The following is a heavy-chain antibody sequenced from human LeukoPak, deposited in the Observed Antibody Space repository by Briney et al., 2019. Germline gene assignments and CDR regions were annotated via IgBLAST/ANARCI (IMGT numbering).Heavy chain of an antibody. V-gene: IGHV3-66*01. CDR1: GFTVSSNY. Sequence: GGSLRLSCAASGFTVSSNYMSWVRQAPGKGLEWVSVIYSGGSTYYADSVKGRFTIPRDNSKNTLYLQMNSLRAEDTAVYYCARVQGYCSGGSCYSYYYYGMDVWGQGTTVTVSS. CDR3: ARVQGYCSGGSCYSYYYYGMDV. CDR2: IYSGGST. D-gene: IGHD2-15*01. J-gene: IGHJ6*02.